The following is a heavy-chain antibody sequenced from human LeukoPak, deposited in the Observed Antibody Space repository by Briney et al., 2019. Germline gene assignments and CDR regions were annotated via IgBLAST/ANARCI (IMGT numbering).Heavy chain of an antibody. CDR3: VGPQNYYDTTGLGY. J-gene: IGHJ4*02. V-gene: IGHV1-2*02. CDR1: GYTFTNYY. D-gene: IGHD3-22*01. CDR2: INPSSGGT. Sequence: ASVKVSCKASGYTFTNYYIHWVRQAPGQGLEWMGWINPSSGGTNYAQKFQDRVTMTRDTSISTAYMELRSLRSDDTAVYYCVGPQNYYDTTGLGYWGQGTLVTVSS.